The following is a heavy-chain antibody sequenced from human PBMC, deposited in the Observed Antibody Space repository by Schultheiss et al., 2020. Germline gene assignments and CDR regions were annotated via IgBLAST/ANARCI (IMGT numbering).Heavy chain of an antibody. CDR2: INSSGST. J-gene: IGHJ5*02. V-gene: IGHV4-4*07. CDR1: GGSISGYY. D-gene: IGHD2-15*01. Sequence: SETLSLTCTISGGSISGYYWSWIRQPAGKGLEWIGRINSSGSTNYNPSLKSRVTMSVDTSKSQFSLKLSSVTAADTAVYYCARGPHCSGGSRYSGWFDPWGQGTLVTVSS. CDR3: ARGPHCSGGSRYSGWFDP.